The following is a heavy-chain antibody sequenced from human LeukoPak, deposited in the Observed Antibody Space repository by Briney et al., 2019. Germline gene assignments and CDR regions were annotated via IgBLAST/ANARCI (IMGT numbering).Heavy chain of an antibody. CDR3: ARDRNIVLEVGIAVAIDY. V-gene: IGHV1-69*13. J-gene: IGHJ4*02. Sequence: SVKVSCKASGGTFSSYAISWVRQAPGQGLEWMGGIIPIFGTANYAQKFQGRVTITADESTSTAYMELSSLRAEDTAVYYCARDRNIVLEVGIAVAIDYWGQGTLVTVSS. CDR2: IIPIFGTA. CDR1: GGTFSSYA. D-gene: IGHD6-19*01.